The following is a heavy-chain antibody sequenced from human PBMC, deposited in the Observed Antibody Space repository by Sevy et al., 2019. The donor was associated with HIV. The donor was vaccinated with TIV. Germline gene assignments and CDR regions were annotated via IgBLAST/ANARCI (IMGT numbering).Heavy chain of an antibody. V-gene: IGHV3-7*01. D-gene: IGHD3-16*01. CDR2: IKQDGSEK. CDR1: GFTFSSYW. CDR3: ARDGVMGSY. Sequence: GGSLRLSCAASGFTFSSYWMSWVRQAPGKGLEWVANIKQDGSEKNYVDSVKGRFTISRDNAKNSLYLHMNSLRADDTAVYYCARDGVMGSYWGQGTLVTVSS. J-gene: IGHJ4*02.